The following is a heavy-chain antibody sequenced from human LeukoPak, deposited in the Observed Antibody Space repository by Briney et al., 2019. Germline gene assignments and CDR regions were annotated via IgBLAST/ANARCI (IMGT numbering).Heavy chain of an antibody. Sequence: ASVKVSCKASGYTFTGYYMHWVRQAPGQGLEWMGWINPNSGGTNYAQKFQGRVTMTRDTSISTAYMELSRLRSDDTAVYYCARVIEAVAYYYYYYYMDVWGKGTTVTISS. D-gene: IGHD6-19*01. CDR1: GYTFTGYY. J-gene: IGHJ6*03. V-gene: IGHV1-2*02. CDR3: ARVIEAVAYYYYYYYMDV. CDR2: INPNSGGT.